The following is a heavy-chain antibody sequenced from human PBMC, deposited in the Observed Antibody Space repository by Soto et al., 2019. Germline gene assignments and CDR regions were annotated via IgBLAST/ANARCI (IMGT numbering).Heavy chain of an antibody. V-gene: IGHV1-46*01. CDR1: GYTFSNYY. J-gene: IGHJ1*01. Sequence: ASVKVSCKASGYTFSNYYIHWVRQAPGQGLEWMGIVNPNGYTSTLAQKFQGRLTVTSDTSTNTVYMDLGSLTPEDTAVYFCERDLHGAFTTMVYWGQGTLVTVSS. D-gene: IGHD5-18*01. CDR3: ERDLHGAFTTMVY. CDR2: VNPNGYTS.